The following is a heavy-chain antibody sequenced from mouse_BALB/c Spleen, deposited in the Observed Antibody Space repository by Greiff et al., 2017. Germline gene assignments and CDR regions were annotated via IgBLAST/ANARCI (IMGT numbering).Heavy chain of an antibody. CDR2: IYPGNGDT. V-gene: IGHV1-12*01. J-gene: IGHJ3*01. CDR1: GYTFTSYN. Sequence: QVQLQQPGAELVKPGASVKMSCKASGYTFTSYNMHWVKQTPGQGLEWIGAIYPGNGDTSYNQKFKGKATLTADKSSSTAYMQLSSLTSEDSAVYYCARGPVVGWFAYWGQGTLVTVSA. CDR3: ARGPVVGWFAY. D-gene: IGHD1-1*01.